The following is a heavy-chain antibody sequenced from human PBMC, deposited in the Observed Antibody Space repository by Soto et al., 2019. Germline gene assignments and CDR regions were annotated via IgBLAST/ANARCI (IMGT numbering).Heavy chain of an antibody. Sequence: GGSLRLSCAASGFTFSDYYMSWIRQAPGKGLEWVSYISSSGSTIYYADSVKGRFTISRDNAKNSLYLQMNSLRAEDTAVYYCARDATTVTTYYYGMDAWGQGTTVTV. D-gene: IGHD4-17*01. CDR1: GFTFSDYY. J-gene: IGHJ6*02. CDR3: ARDATTVTTYYYGMDA. CDR2: ISSSGSTI. V-gene: IGHV3-11*01.